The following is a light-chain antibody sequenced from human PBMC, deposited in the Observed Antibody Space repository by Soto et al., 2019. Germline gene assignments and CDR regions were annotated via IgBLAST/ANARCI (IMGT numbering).Light chain of an antibody. J-gene: IGKJ1*01. CDR3: LQDYTYPWT. CDR2: AAS. Sequence: AIQMTLSPSSLSASVGDRVTITCRASQGIRDDLGWYQQKPGKAPKLLIYAASSLQNGVPPRFTGSGSGTDFTLTISSLQPEDFAAYYCLQDYTYPWTFGQGTKVEIE. V-gene: IGKV1-6*01. CDR1: QGIRDD.